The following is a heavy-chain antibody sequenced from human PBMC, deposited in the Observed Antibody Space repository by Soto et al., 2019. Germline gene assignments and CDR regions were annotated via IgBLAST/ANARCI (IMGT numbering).Heavy chain of an antibody. Sequence: GGSLRLSCATSGFTFSDYYMSWIRQAPGKGLEWVSYISSSGSTICYADSVKGRFTISRDNAKNSLYLHMNSLRAEATAVYYCVVELCEEYYYYGMDVWGQGTTVTVSS. D-gene: IGHD2-2*01. J-gene: IGHJ6*02. V-gene: IGHV3-11*01. CDR2: ISSSGSTI. CDR1: GFTFSDYY. CDR3: VVELCEEYYYYGMDV.